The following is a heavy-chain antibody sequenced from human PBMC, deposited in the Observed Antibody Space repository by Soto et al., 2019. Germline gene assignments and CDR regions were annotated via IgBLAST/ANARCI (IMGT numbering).Heavy chain of an antibody. CDR1: GGTFSSYA. Sequence: SVKVSCKASGGTFSSYAINWVRQAPGQGLEWMGVIIPIFGTANYAQKFQARVTITADESTSTAYMELSSLRSEDTAVYYCARDAGMDYGDYVSPFDYWGQGTLVTVSS. D-gene: IGHD4-17*01. V-gene: IGHV1-69*13. CDR2: IIPIFGTA. J-gene: IGHJ4*02. CDR3: ARDAGMDYGDYVSPFDY.